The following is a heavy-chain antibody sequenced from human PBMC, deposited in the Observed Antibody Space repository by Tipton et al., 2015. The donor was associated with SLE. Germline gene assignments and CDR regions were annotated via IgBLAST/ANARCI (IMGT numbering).Heavy chain of an antibody. CDR3: ARGPLPYGSGSYFDD. D-gene: IGHD3-10*01. J-gene: IGHJ4*02. V-gene: IGHV4-59*08. CDR1: GGYISSDY. CDR2: LFYSGTT. Sequence: TLSLTCIVSGGYISSDYWSWVRQPPGKGLEWIGYLFYSGTTYYNPSLGSRVTISLDRSKNQFSLRLSSVTAADTAVYYCARGPLPYGSGSYFDDWGQGTLVTVSS.